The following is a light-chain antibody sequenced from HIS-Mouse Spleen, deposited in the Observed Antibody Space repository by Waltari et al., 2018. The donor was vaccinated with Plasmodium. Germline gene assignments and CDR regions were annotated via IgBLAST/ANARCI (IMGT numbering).Light chain of an antibody. Sequence: DIVMTQSPLPLPVTPGEPASISCRSSQSLLHSNGYNSWDWYRQKPGQSPQLLIYLGSNRASGVPDRFSGSGSGTDFTLKISRVEAEDVGVYYCMQALQTPPWTFGQGTKVEIK. CDR1: QSLLHSNGYNS. CDR2: LGS. V-gene: IGKV2-28*01. CDR3: MQALQTPPWT. J-gene: IGKJ1*01.